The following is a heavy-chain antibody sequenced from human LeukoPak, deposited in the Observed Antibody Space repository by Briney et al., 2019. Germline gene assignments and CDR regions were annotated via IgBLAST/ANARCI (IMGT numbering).Heavy chain of an antibody. J-gene: IGHJ4*02. CDR1: GFTFSGYS. D-gene: IGHD6-13*01. Sequence: GGSLRLSCAASGFTFSGYSMNWIRQAPGKGLEWVSAISGSGGSTYYADSVKGRFTISRDNSKNTLYLQMNSLRAEDTAVYYCARGSSSWDRFDYWGQGTLVTVSS. CDR3: ARGSSSWDRFDY. V-gene: IGHV3-23*01. CDR2: ISGSGGST.